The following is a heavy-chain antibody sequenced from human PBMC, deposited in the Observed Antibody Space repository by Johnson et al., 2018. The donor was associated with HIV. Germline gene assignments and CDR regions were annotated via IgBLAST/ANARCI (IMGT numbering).Heavy chain of an antibody. Sequence: VQLVESGGGLVQPGGSLRLSCAASGFTFSRYWLTWVRQAPGKGLEWVANIKQDGSEKYYVDSVKGRFTISRDNAKKSLYLKMNSLRAEYTAVYYCARVDGSTWYSLYDAFDIWGQGTMVTVSS. CDR3: ARVDGSTWYSLYDAFDI. J-gene: IGHJ3*02. CDR1: GFTFSRYW. D-gene: IGHD6-13*01. V-gene: IGHV3-7*01. CDR2: IKQDGSEK.